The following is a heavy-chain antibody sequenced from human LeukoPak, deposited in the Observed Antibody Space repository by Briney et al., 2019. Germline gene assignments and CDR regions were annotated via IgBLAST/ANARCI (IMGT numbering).Heavy chain of an antibody. D-gene: IGHD4-17*01. CDR1: GFTFSSYA. Sequence: GGSLRLSCAASGFTFSSYAMHWVRQAPGKGLEGVAVISYDGSNKYYADSVKGRFTISRGNSKNTLYLQMNSLRAEDTAVYYCARDRRYGDYIDYWGQGTLVTVSS. CDR2: ISYDGSNK. V-gene: IGHV3-30*04. J-gene: IGHJ4*02. CDR3: ARDRRYGDYIDY.